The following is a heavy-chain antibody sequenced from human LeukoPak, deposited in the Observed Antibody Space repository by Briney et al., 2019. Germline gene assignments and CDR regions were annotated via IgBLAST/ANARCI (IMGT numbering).Heavy chain of an antibody. D-gene: IGHD3-10*01. Sequence: GGSLRLSCAASGFTFSSYWMSWVRQAPGKGLEWVANIKQDGSEKYYVDSVKGRFTISRDNSKNTLYLQMNSLRAEDTAVYYCAKVTYGSGTYGAFDYWGQGTLVTVSS. CDR3: AKVTYGSGTYGAFDY. J-gene: IGHJ4*02. V-gene: IGHV3-7*03. CDR1: GFTFSSYW. CDR2: IKQDGSEK.